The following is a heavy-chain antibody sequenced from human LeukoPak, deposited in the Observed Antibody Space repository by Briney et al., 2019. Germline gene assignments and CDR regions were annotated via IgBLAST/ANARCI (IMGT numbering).Heavy chain of an antibody. CDR1: GFAFSSYS. CDR2: ISYDGSTR. V-gene: IGHV3-30-3*01. Sequence: GKSLRLSCAASGFAFSSYSMHWVRQFPGKGLQWVAVISYDGSTRYYTDSVKGRFTISRDNSKNTLYLQMNSLRADDTAVYYCAREGNYYHSSGIWDFDYWGQGTLVTVSS. D-gene: IGHD3-22*01. CDR3: AREGNYYHSSGIWDFDY. J-gene: IGHJ4*02.